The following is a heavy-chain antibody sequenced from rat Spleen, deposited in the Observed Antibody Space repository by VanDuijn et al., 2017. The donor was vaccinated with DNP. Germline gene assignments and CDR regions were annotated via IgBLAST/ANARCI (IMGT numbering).Heavy chain of an antibody. CDR3: AREEAYYGYDYLDY. CDR2: ISYSGSA. CDR1: DYSITSNY. V-gene: IGHV3-1*01. J-gene: IGHJ2*01. Sequence: EVQLQESGPGLVKPSQSLSLTCSVTDYSITSNYWGWIRKFPGNKMEWIGHISYSGSASYNPSLKSRISITRDTSKNQFFLQLNSVTPEDTATYYCAREEAYYGYDYLDYWGQGVMVTVSS. D-gene: IGHD1-7*01.